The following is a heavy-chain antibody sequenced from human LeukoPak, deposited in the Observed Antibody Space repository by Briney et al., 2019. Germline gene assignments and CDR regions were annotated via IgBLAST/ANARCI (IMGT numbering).Heavy chain of an antibody. J-gene: IGHJ3*02. CDR2: ISAYNGNT. D-gene: IGHD3-3*01. V-gene: IGHV1-18*01. Sequence: ASVKVSCKASGYTFTSYGISWVRQAPGQGLEWMGWISAYNGNTNYAQKLQGRVTMTTDTSTSTAYMELRSLRSDDTAVYYCARVRPLYDFWSGNAFDIWGQGTMVTVSS. CDR1: GYTFTSYG. CDR3: ARVRPLYDFWSGNAFDI.